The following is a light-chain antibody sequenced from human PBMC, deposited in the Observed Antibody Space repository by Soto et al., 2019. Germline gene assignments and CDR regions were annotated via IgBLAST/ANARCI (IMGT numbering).Light chain of an antibody. V-gene: IGKV1D-13*01. CDR1: QGISSA. Sequence: AIQLTQSPCSLSASVGDRVTITCRASQGISSALAWYQHKPGKAPKLLIYDASSLQSGVPSRFSGSGSGTDFTLTISSLQPEDFATYYCQQFYNYPITFGQGTRLEIK. CDR2: DAS. J-gene: IGKJ5*01. CDR3: QQFYNYPIT.